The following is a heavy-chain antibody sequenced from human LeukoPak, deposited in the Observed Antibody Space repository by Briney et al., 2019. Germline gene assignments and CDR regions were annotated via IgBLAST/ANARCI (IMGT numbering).Heavy chain of an antibody. Sequence: SVKVSCKAAGGTFSSYAISWVRQAPGQGLEWMGGIIPIFGTANYAQKFQGRVTITADESTSTAYMELSSLRSEDTAVYYCARVGSGSYYDGGFDYWGQGTLVTVSS. CDR1: GGTFSSYA. V-gene: IGHV1-69*13. J-gene: IGHJ4*02. CDR2: IIPIFGTA. D-gene: IGHD1-26*01. CDR3: ARVGSGSYYDGGFDY.